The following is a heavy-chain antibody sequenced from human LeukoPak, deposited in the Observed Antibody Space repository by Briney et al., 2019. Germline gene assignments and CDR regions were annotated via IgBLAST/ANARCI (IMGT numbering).Heavy chain of an antibody. Sequence: ASVKVSCKASGYTFTSYGISWVRQAPGQGLEWMGWISAYNGNTNYAQKLQGRVTMTTDTSTSTAYMELRSLRSDDTAVYYCAGEAYDYVWGSSSFDYWGQGTLVTVSS. J-gene: IGHJ4*02. V-gene: IGHV1-18*01. D-gene: IGHD3-16*01. CDR1: GYTFTSYG. CDR3: AGEAYDYVWGSSSFDY. CDR2: ISAYNGNT.